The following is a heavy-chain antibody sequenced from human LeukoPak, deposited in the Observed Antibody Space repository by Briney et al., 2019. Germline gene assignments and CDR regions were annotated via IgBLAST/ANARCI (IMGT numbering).Heavy chain of an antibody. CDR3: AKDRRLASFDY. Sequence: GGSLRLSCAASGFTFDDYAMHWVRQAPGKGLEWVSGISWNSGSIGYVDSVKGRFTISRDNAKNSLDLQMNSLRAGDTAIYYCAKDRRLASFDYGGQGTLVTVSS. V-gene: IGHV3-9*01. CDR1: GFTFDDYA. J-gene: IGHJ4*02. CDR2: ISWNSGSI. D-gene: IGHD6-25*01.